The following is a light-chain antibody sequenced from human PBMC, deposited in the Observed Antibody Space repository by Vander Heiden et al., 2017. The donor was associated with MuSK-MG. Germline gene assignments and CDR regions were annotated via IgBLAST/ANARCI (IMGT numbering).Light chain of an antibody. J-gene: IGLJ3*02. CDR2: EVS. CDR3: SSYTSSSTWV. V-gene: IGLV2-18*02. Sequence: QSALTQPPSVSGSPGQSVTISCTGTSSDVGSYNRVSWYQQPPGTAPKLMIYEVSNRPSGAPDRFSGSKSGNTASLTISGLQAEDEADYYCSSYTSSSTWVFGGGTKLTVL. CDR1: SSDVGSYNR.